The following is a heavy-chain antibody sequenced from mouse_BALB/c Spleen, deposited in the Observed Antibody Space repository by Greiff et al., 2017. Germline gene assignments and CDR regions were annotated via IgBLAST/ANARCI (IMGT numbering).Heavy chain of an antibody. D-gene: IGHD2-10*01. CDR2: ISYSGST. CDR3: ATVAYYGTYYYAMDY. V-gene: IGHV3-8*02. Sequence: EVKLVESGPSLVKPSQTLSLTCSVTGDSITSGYWNWIRKFPGNKLEYMGYISYSGSTYYNPSLKSRISITRDTSKNQYYLQLNSVTTEDTATYYCATVAYYGTYYYAMDYWGQGTSVTVSS. CDR1: GDSITSGY. J-gene: IGHJ4*01.